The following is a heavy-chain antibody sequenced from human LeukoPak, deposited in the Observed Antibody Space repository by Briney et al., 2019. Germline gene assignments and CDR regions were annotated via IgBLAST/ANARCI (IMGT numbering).Heavy chain of an antibody. CDR2: ISSSSSYI. J-gene: IGHJ6*02. D-gene: IGHD3-3*01. CDR1: GFTFSSYA. CDR3: ARARGSTYYDFWSGYIPDGMDV. V-gene: IGHV3-21*01. Sequence: GGSLRLSCAASGFTFSSYAMSWVRQAPGKGLEWVSSISSSSSYIYYADSVKGRFTISRDNAKNSLYLQMNSLRAEDTAVYYCARARGSTYYDFWSGYIPDGMDVWGQGTTVTVSS.